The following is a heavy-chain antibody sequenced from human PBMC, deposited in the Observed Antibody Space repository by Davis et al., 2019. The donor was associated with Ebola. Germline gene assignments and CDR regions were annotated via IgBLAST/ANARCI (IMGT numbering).Heavy chain of an antibody. CDR1: GFTVSSNH. D-gene: IGHD6-25*01. Sequence: GGSLRLSCTASGFTVSSNHMSWVRQAPGRGLEWVGRIKSKVDGGTTHYAARVKGRFIISRDDSTNTVYLEMNRMKPEDTGLYFCTRGSGTYDWGQGTRVTVSS. CDR2: IKSKVDGGTT. CDR3: TRGSGTYD. V-gene: IGHV3-15*06. J-gene: IGHJ4*02.